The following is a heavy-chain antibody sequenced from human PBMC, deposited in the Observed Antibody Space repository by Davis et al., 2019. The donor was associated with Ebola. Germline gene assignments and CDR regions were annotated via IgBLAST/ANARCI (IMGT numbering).Heavy chain of an antibody. V-gene: IGHV3-30*04. Sequence: GGSLRLSCPASGFDFSSYAMHWVRQAPGKGLEWVAVISFDGRHIYYADSVKGRFTISRDNSRNTLYLQMNSLRGDDSAVYYCARSRGSVGYYYYGMDVWGQGTTVTVS. D-gene: IGHD3-3*01. J-gene: IGHJ6*02. CDR2: ISFDGRHI. CDR3: ARSRGSVGYYYYGMDV. CDR1: GFDFSSYA.